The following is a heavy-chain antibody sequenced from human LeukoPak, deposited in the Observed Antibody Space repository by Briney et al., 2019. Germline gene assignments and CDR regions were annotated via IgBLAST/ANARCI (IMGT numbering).Heavy chain of an antibody. J-gene: IGHJ4*02. CDR2: IYPGDSDT. CDR1: GYSFTSYW. Sequence: GESLKISCKVSGYSFTSYWIGWVRQMPGKGLEWMGIIYPGDSDTRYSPSFQGQVTISADKSISTAYLQWSSLKASDTAMYYCARSTMVRGVISYFDYWGQGTLVTVSS. D-gene: IGHD3-10*01. V-gene: IGHV5-51*01. CDR3: ARSTMVRGVISYFDY.